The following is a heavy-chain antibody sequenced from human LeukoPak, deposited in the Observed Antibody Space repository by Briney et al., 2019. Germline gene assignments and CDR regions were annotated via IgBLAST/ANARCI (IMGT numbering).Heavy chain of an antibody. Sequence: GESLKISCKGSGYSFTSYWIGWVRQMPGKGLEWMGIIYPGDSDTRYSPSFQGQVTISADKSISTAYLQWSSLKASDTAMYYCARRRRGGNYYDSSGYYGLYAFDIWGQGTMVTVSS. D-gene: IGHD3-22*01. V-gene: IGHV5-51*01. CDR3: ARRRRGGNYYDSSGYYGLYAFDI. CDR1: GYSFTSYW. J-gene: IGHJ3*02. CDR2: IYPGDSDT.